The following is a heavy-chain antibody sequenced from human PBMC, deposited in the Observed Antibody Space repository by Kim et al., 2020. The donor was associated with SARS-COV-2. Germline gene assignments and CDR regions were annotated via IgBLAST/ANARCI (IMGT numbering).Heavy chain of an antibody. CDR2: IYYSGST. Sequence: SETLSLTRTVSGGSISSSSYYWGWIRQPPGKGLEWIGSIYYSGSTYYNPSLKSRVTISVDTSKNQFSLKLSSVTAADTAVYYCARLPTTSNYYDSSGYDDYYGMDVWGQGTTVTVSS. V-gene: IGHV4-39*01. CDR1: GGSISSSSYY. CDR3: ARLPTTSNYYDSSGYDDYYGMDV. D-gene: IGHD3-22*01. J-gene: IGHJ6*02.